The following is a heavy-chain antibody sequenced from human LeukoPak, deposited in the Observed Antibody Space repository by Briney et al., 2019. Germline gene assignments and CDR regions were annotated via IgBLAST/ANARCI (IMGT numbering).Heavy chain of an antibody. J-gene: IGHJ5*02. Sequence: ASVKVSCMASGYRFTDSYMHWVRQAPGQGFEWMGWINPSTGDTKYAKMFQGRVTLTTGASINTAYMELSGLRPADTAVYFCVSAYDQWGQGTLVTVSS. V-gene: IGHV1-2*02. CDR3: VSAYDQ. CDR2: INPSTGDT. CDR1: GYRFTDSY.